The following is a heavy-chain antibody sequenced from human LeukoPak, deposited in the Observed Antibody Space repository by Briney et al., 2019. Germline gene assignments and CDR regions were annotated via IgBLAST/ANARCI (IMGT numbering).Heavy chain of an antibody. D-gene: IGHD3-10*01. CDR1: GYTFTSYY. CDR3: ARVGSEAVVSHYYYMDV. V-gene: IGHV1-46*01. J-gene: IGHJ6*03. Sequence: ASVKVSCKASGYTFTSYYMHWVRQAPGQGLEWMGIINPSGGSTSYAQKFQGRVTMTRDTSTSTVYMELSSLRSEDTAVYYCARVGSEAVVSHYYYMDVWGKGTTVTVSS. CDR2: INPSGGST.